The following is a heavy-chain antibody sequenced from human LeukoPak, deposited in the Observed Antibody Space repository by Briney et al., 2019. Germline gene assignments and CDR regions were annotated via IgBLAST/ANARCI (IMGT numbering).Heavy chain of an antibody. V-gene: IGHV3-30*18. Sequence: HPGGSLRLSCAASGFTFSSYGMHWVRQAPGKGLEWVAVISYDGSNKYYADSVKGRFTISRDNSKNTLYLQMNSLRAEDTAVYYCAKSGWDIGPTGYYYYGMDVWGQGTTVTVSS. CDR3: AKSGWDIGPTGYYYYGMDV. D-gene: IGHD7-27*01. CDR1: GFTFSSYG. J-gene: IGHJ6*02. CDR2: ISYDGSNK.